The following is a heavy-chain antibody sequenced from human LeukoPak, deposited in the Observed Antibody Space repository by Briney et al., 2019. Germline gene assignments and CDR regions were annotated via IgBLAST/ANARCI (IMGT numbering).Heavy chain of an antibody. J-gene: IGHJ4*02. V-gene: IGHV1-18*01. CDR2: ISAYNGNT. D-gene: IGHD3-10*01. CDR1: GYTFTSYG. CDR3: ARDPEGGLYYYGSGSHSDY. Sequence: ASVKVSCKASGYTFTSYGISWVRQAPGQGLEWMGWISAYNGNTNYAQKLQGRVTMTTDTSTSTAYMELRSLRSDDTAVYYCARDPEGGLYYYGSGSHSDYWGQGTLVTVSS.